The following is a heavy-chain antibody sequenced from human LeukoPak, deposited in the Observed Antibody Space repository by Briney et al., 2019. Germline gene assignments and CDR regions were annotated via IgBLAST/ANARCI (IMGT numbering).Heavy chain of an antibody. D-gene: IGHD1-26*01. V-gene: IGHV3-30*03. CDR2: ISYDGSNK. CDR3: ARDPYSGNYGNYYYYYMDV. J-gene: IGHJ6*03. Sequence: GGSLRLSCAASGFTFSSYGMHWVRQAPGKGLEWVAVISYDGSNKYYADSVKGRFTISRDNSKNSLYLQMNSLGPEDTAVYYCARDPYSGNYGNYYYYYMDVWGKGTTVTISS. CDR1: GFTFSSYG.